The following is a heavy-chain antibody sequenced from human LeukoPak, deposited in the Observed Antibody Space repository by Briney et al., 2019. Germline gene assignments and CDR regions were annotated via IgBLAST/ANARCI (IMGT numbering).Heavy chain of an antibody. J-gene: IGHJ6*02. CDR1: GFTFSSYW. V-gene: IGHV3-7*01. Sequence: GGSLRLSCAASGFTFSSYWMNWVRQAPGKGLEWVANIKHDGSEKYYVDSVKGRFTLSRDNAKNSLYLQMNSLRAEDTAVYYCARGYYGMDVWGQGTTVTVPS. CDR2: IKHDGSEK. CDR3: ARGYYGMDV.